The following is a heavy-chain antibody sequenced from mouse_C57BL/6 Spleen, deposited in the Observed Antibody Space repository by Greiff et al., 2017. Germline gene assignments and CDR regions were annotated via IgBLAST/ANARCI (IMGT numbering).Heavy chain of an antibody. CDR1: GYTFTSYW. CDR3: AIEGITTVVATDY. CDR2: IHPSDSDT. V-gene: IGHV1-74*01. D-gene: IGHD1-1*01. J-gene: IGHJ2*01. Sequence: QVHVKQPGAELVKPGASVKVSCKASGYTFTSYWMHWVKQRPGQGLEWIGRIHPSDSDTNYNQKFKGKATLTVDKSSSTAYMQLSSLTSEDSAVYYCAIEGITTVVATDYWGQGTTLTVSS.